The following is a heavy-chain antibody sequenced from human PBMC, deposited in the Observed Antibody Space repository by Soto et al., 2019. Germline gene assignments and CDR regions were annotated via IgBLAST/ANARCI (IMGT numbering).Heavy chain of an antibody. Sequence: EVQLVESGGGLVKPGGSLRLSCAASGFTFSSYSMNWVRQAPGKGLEWVSSISSSSSYIYYADSVKGRFTISRDNAKNSLYLQMNILRAEDTAVYYCARGLYYYDSSGYYFAWGQGTLVTVSS. V-gene: IGHV3-21*01. D-gene: IGHD3-22*01. CDR3: ARGLYYYDSSGYYFA. CDR2: ISSSSSYI. CDR1: GFTFSSYS. J-gene: IGHJ4*02.